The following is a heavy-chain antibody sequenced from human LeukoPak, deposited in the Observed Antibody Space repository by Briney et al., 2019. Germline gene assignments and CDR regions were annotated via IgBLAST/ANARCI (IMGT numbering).Heavy chain of an antibody. CDR3: QRGAGEDYFDY. CDR1: GGSISSGDYY. V-gene: IGHV4-30-4*01. Sequence: PSETLSLTCTVSGGSISSGDYYWSWIRQPPGKGLEWIGYTYYSGSTYYNPSLKSRVTISVDTSKTQSSLKLSSVTAADTAVYYCQRGAGEDYFDYWGQGTLVTVSS. CDR2: TYYSGST. D-gene: IGHD4/OR15-4a*01. J-gene: IGHJ4*02.